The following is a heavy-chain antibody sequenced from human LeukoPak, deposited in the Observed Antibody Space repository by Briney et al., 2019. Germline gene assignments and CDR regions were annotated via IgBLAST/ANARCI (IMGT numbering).Heavy chain of an antibody. Sequence: PSETLSLTCAVYGGSFSGYYWSWIRQPPGKGLEWIGEINHSGSTNYNPSLKSRVTISEDTSKNQFSLKLSSVTAADTAVYYCARAPRTGRYYYYGMDVWGQGTTVTVSS. CDR1: GGSFSGYY. J-gene: IGHJ6*02. V-gene: IGHV4-34*01. D-gene: IGHD3-10*01. CDR2: INHSGST. CDR3: ARAPRTGRYYYYGMDV.